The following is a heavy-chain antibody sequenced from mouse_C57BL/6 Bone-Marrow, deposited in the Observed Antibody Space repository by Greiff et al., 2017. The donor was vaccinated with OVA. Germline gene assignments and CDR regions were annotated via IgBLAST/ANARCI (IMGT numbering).Heavy chain of an antibody. Sequence: VQLQQSGAELVRPGASVKLSCKASGYTFTDYYINWVKQRPGQGLEWIARIYPGSGNTYYNEKFKGKATLTAEKSSSTAYMQLSSLTSEDSAVYFCAREDQYDFYAMDYWGQGTSVTVSS. V-gene: IGHV1-76*01. CDR3: AREDQYDFYAMDY. CDR1: GYTFTDYY. J-gene: IGHJ4*01. CDR2: IYPGSGNT. D-gene: IGHD2-10*02.